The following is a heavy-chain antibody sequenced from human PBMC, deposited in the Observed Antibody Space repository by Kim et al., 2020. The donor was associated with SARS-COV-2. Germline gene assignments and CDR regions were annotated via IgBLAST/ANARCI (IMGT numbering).Heavy chain of an antibody. Sequence: RFTISRDNSKNTLYLQMNSLRAEDTAVYYCARVPGRLRLGENYYYGMDVWGQGTTVTVSS. V-gene: IGHV3-30*01. D-gene: IGHD5-12*01. J-gene: IGHJ6*02. CDR3: ARVPGRLRLGENYYYGMDV.